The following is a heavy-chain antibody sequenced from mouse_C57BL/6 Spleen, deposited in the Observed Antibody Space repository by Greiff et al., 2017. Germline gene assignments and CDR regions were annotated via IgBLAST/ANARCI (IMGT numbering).Heavy chain of an antibody. CDR1: GYTFPSYW. CDR2: IHPNSGST. Sequence: VQLQQPGAELVKPGASVKLSCKASGYTFPSYWMHWVKQRPGQGLEWIGMIHPNSGSTNYNEKFKSKATLTVDKSSSTAYMQLRSLTSEDSAVYYCAIGSGSSPYWYFDVWGTGTTVTVSS. D-gene: IGHD1-1*01. CDR3: AIGSGSSPYWYFDV. V-gene: IGHV1-64*01. J-gene: IGHJ1*03.